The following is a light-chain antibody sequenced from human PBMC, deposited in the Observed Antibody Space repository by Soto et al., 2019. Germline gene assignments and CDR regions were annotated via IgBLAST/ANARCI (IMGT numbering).Light chain of an antibody. J-gene: IGLJ1*01. V-gene: IGLV2-8*01. CDR1: SSDVGGYNY. Sequence: QPVLTQPPSASGSPGQSGAISCTGTSSDVGGYNYVSWYQQHPGKAPKLMIYEVNKRPSGVPDRFSGSKSGNTASLTVSGLQAEDEADYYCSSYAGSSNVFRTGTKVTVL. CDR3: SSYAGSSNV. CDR2: EVN.